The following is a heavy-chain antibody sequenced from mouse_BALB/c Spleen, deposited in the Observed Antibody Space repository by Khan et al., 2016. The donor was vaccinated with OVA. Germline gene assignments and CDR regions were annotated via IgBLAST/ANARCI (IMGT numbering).Heavy chain of an antibody. V-gene: IGHV1S41*01. Sequence: DLVKPGASVKLSCKASGYTFTSYWINWIKQRPGQGLEWIGRIGPGSSNAYYNDMFKGKATLTVDTSPNTAYIQLSSLSSEDSAVYFCARENYVGRGCYAMGCWGQGASVTVSA. J-gene: IGHJ4*01. CDR1: GYTFTSYW. D-gene: IGHD1-1*01. CDR3: ARENYVGRGCYAMGC. CDR2: IGPGSSNA.